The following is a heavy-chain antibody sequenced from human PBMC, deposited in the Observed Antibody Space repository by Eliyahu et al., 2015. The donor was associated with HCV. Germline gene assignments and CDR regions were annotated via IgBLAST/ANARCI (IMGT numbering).Heavy chain of an antibody. CDR3: ARIRVAVAGNYYYGMDV. D-gene: IGHD6-19*01. V-gene: IGHV2-26*01. CDR1: EFSLSXXXXG. Sequence: QVTLKESGPVLVKPTETLTLTCTVSEFSLSXXXXGVSWIRXPPGKALXWLAHIFSNDEKSYSTSLKSRLTISKDTSKSQVVLTMTNMDPVDTATYYCARIRVAVAGNYYYGMDVWGQGTTVTVSS. J-gene: IGHJ6*02. CDR2: IFSNDEK.